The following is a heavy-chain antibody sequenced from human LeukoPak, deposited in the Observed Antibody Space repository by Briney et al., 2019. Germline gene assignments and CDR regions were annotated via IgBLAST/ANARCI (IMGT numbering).Heavy chain of an antibody. CDR1: GLTFNNAW. CDR2: IDRPAKSYAT. D-gene: IGHD1-26*01. V-gene: IGHV3-73*01. CDR3: TRDRGTYNWLDP. J-gene: IGHJ5*02. Sequence: PGGSLRLSCAASGLTFNNAWMSWVRQASGKGLEWVGLIDRPAKSYATAYGASVGGRFTISRDDSKNTAYLQMDSLKTEDTALYYCTRDRGTYNWLDPWGQGTLVTVSS.